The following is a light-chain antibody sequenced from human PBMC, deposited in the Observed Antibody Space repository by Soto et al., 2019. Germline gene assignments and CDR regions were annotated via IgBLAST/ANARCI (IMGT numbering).Light chain of an antibody. V-gene: IGKV3-20*01. CDR3: QQYGSLPYT. CDR1: QSFTSGY. J-gene: IGKJ2*01. Sequence: EVVLTQSPGTLSLSPGERATLSCRASQSFTSGYLAWYQQKPGQSPSLLIYGASARATGIPDRFSGSGSGTDYTLTIIRLEPEDFAVYYCQQYGSLPYTFGQGTKLEIK. CDR2: GAS.